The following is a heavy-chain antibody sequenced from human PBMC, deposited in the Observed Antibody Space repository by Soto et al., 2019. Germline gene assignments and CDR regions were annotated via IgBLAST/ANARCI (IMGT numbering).Heavy chain of an antibody. CDR1: GYSFTSYW. CDR3: ARYPPSGYCSGGSCDSPFDY. D-gene: IGHD2-15*01. CDR2: IYPGDSDT. Sequence: GESLKISCQGSGYSFTSYWFGCVRQMPGEGREWMGIIYPGDSDTRYSPSFQGQVTISADKSISTAYLQWSSLKASDTAMYYRARYPPSGYCSGGSCDSPFDYWGQGTLVTVSS. V-gene: IGHV5-51*01. J-gene: IGHJ4*02.